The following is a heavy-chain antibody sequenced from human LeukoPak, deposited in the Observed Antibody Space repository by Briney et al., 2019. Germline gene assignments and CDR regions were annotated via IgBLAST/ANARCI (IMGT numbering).Heavy chain of an antibody. D-gene: IGHD6-13*01. Sequence: ATVKLTCKAYGSTFDSYTIHWVPQAPGKRLEWMGWINAGNGNTKYSQKFQGRVTITRDTSASTAYMELNSLRSEDTAVYYCARGDSSSWYAGDWFDPWGQGTLVTVSS. J-gene: IGHJ5*02. CDR3: ARGDSSSWYAGDWFDP. V-gene: IGHV1-3*01. CDR2: INAGNGNT. CDR1: GSTFDSYT.